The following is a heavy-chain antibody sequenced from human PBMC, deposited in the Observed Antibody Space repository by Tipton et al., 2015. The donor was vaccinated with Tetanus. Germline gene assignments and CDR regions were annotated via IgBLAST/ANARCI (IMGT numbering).Heavy chain of an antibody. CDR1: GFVFSRYT. CDR2: ISSTSSYI. CDR3: ASGSTLDY. Sequence: SLRLSCAVPGFVFSRYTMNWVRQAPGKGLEWVASISSTSSYIYYADSVKGRFTISRDNAKNSVYLLMSSLRADDTAVYYCASGSTLDYWGQGALVSVSS. J-gene: IGHJ4*02. V-gene: IGHV3-21*01. D-gene: IGHD6-25*01.